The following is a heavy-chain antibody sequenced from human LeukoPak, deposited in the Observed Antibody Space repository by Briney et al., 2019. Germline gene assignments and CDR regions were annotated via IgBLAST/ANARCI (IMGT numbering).Heavy chain of an antibody. J-gene: IGHJ3*02. Sequence: ASVKVSCKASGYTFTSYGISWVRQAPGQGLEWMGWISAYNGNTNYAQKLQGRVTMTTDTSTSTAYMELRSLRSDDTAVYYCARPLSYDSSGRGAFDIWGQGTMVTVSS. CDR1: GYTFTSYG. V-gene: IGHV1-18*01. D-gene: IGHD3-22*01. CDR2: ISAYNGNT. CDR3: ARPLSYDSSGRGAFDI.